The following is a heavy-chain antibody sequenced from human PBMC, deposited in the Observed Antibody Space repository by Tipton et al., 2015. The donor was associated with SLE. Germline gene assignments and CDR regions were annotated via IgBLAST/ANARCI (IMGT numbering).Heavy chain of an antibody. CDR1: GFTFDDYA. J-gene: IGHJ4*02. CDR3: ARDVTRWGSGFYYVALDY. Sequence: SLRLSCAASGFTFDDYAIHWVRQGPGKGLDWVSSISWNSGTIGYADAVKGRFTISRDNAKKSLYLQMNSLRAEDTALYYCARDVTRWGSGFYYVALDYWGQGILVTVSS. D-gene: IGHD3-10*01. CDR2: ISWNSGTI. V-gene: IGHV3-9*01.